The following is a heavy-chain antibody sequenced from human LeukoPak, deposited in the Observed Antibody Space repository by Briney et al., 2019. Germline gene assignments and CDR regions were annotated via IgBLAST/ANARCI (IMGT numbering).Heavy chain of an antibody. D-gene: IGHD1-26*01. J-gene: IGHJ3*02. CDR3: AKDSGSYPFDAFDI. Sequence: GGSLRLSCAASGFTFSGYWMNWVRQAPGKGLEWVANIQQGGSEKYYVDSVKGRFTISRDNSKNTLYLQMNSLRAEDTAVYYCAKDSGSYPFDAFDIWGQGTMVTVSS. CDR2: IQQGGSEK. V-gene: IGHV3-7*01. CDR1: GFTFSGYW.